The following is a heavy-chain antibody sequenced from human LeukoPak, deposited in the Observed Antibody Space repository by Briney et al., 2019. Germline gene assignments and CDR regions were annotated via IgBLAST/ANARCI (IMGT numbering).Heavy chain of an antibody. CDR1: GFTFSTYG. Sequence: PGGSLRLSCAASGFTFSTYGMHWVRQAPGKGLEWVAFIRYDGTNKYYADSVKGRFTISRDNSKNTLYLQMNSLRVEDTAVYYCARDLSQDGSGSYYPYFDYWGQGTLVTVSS. V-gene: IGHV3-30*02. CDR3: ARDLSQDGSGSYYPYFDY. D-gene: IGHD3-10*01. J-gene: IGHJ4*02. CDR2: IRYDGTNK.